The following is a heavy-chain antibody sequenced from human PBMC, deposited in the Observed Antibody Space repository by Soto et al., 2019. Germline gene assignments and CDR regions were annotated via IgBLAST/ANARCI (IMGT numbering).Heavy chain of an antibody. V-gene: IGHV3-30*04. CDR3: ARVAYCITSNCVSRYHHGLDV. J-gene: IGHJ6*02. Sequence: QVQLVESGGAVVQPGKSLRLSCAASGFVFGDYSMHWVRQPPGRGLEWVAFISYDGRTTHYTEAVKGRFSISRDDSKSALFLQVSSLRTEDTAVYFRARVAYCITSNCVSRYHHGLDVWGQGTTVTVSS. CDR1: GFVFGDYS. CDR2: ISYDGRTT. D-gene: IGHD3-10*01.